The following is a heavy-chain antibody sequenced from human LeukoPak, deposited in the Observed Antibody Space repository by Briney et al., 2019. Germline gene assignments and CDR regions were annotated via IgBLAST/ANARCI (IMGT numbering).Heavy chain of an antibody. D-gene: IGHD3-16*02. V-gene: IGHV4-4*09. Sequence: TSETLSVTWSGSGGPISGLFWGWIGQPPGRGLEFMGYIYSDGSTNYKPSVKSRVTLSVDTSKNQFSLKLTSVTAADTAVFYCAKLSRAVEVFYHYMDVWGKGTTVTVS. J-gene: IGHJ6*03. CDR1: GGPISGLF. CDR2: IYSDGST. CDR3: AKLSRAVEVFYHYMDV.